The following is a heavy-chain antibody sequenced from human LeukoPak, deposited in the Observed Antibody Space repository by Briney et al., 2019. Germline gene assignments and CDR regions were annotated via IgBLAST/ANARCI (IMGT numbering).Heavy chain of an antibody. V-gene: IGHV4-39*01. J-gene: IGHJ4*02. Sequence: SETLSLTCTVSGGSISSSSYYWGWIRQPPGKGLEWIGSIYYSGSTYYNPSLKSRVTISVDTSKNQFSLKLSSVTAADTAVYYCARFVGWYDLLYYFDYWGQGTLVTVSS. CDR3: ARFVGWYDLLYYFDY. CDR1: GGSISSSSYY. D-gene: IGHD6-19*01. CDR2: IYYSGST.